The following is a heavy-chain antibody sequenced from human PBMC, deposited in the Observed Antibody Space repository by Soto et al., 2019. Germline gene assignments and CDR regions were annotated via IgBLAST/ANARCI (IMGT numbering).Heavy chain of an antibody. CDR2: FYYSGTT. CDR1: VGSITASYSN. Sequence: WETLSLTCTFSVGSITASYSNCAWIRQPPWKGLEWIGTFYYSGTTSQNPPLRSRITISGDTSRNQFSLNLRSVTAADSGVYYCAKWVRDDVRRSDLEHLGQGTLDKVSS. D-gene: IGHD3-10*02. V-gene: IGHV4-39*01. CDR3: AKWVRDDVRRSDLEH. J-gene: IGHJ4*02.